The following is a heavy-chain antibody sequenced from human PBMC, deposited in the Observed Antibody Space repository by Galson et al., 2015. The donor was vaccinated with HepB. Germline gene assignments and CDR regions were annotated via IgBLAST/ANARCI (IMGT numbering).Heavy chain of an antibody. Sequence: ETLSLTCSVSGDSVSSNSYFWNWIRQAPGKGLEWIGHIYYSGNTRYNPSLESRVTISIDTSKNQFSLKLTSVTPADTAVYYCVRDAPGSAGVTARAWYFDLWGRGTLITVSS. V-gene: IGHV4-61*01. J-gene: IGHJ2*01. CDR3: VRDAPGSAGVTARAWYFDL. D-gene: IGHD1-14*01. CDR2: IYYSGNT. CDR1: GDSVSSNSYF.